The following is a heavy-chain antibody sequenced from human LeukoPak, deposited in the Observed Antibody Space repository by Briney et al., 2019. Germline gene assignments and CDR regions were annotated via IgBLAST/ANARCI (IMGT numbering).Heavy chain of an antibody. V-gene: IGHV1-24*01. CDR1: GYSLSDLS. D-gene: IGHD6-19*01. Sequence: GASVKVSCKISGYSLSDLSIHWVREAPREGHEWMGGFDSENNKMVYSQKFQGRVTMTEDTSADTAYMDLTSLRSEDTAVYFCATDRVYRSSGRSWGFFDYWGQGTLVIVSS. CDR3: ATDRVYRSSGRSWGFFDY. CDR2: FDSENNKM. J-gene: IGHJ4*02.